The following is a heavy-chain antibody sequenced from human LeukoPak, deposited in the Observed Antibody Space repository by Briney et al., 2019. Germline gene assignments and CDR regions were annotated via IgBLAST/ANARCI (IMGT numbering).Heavy chain of an antibody. CDR2: ISSSSSYI. V-gene: IGHV3-21*01. D-gene: IGHD3-3*01. J-gene: IGHJ4*02. CDR3: AKDWSRSEPGFC. CDR1: GFTFSSYS. Sequence: GGSLRLSRAASGFTFSSYSMNWVRQAPGKGLEWVSSISSSSSYIYYADSVKGRFTISRDNAKNSLYLQMNSLRAEDTAVYYCAKDWSRSEPGFCWGQGTLVTVSS.